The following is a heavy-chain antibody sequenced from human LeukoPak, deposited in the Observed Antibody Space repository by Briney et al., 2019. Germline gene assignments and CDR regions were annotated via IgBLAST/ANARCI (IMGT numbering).Heavy chain of an antibody. Sequence: SETLSLTCTVSGGSISSYYWSWLRQPPGKGLEWIGYIYYSGSTNYNPSLKSRVTISVDTSKNQFSLKLSSVTAADTAEYYCARDRGYDFWSGYFAVTTDAFDIWGQGTMVTVSS. CDR1: GGSISSYY. D-gene: IGHD3-3*01. CDR3: ARDRGYDFWSGYFAVTTDAFDI. J-gene: IGHJ3*02. V-gene: IGHV4-59*01. CDR2: IYYSGST.